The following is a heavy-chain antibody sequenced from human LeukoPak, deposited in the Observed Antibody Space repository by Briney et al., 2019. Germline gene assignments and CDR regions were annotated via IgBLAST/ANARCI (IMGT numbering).Heavy chain of an antibody. V-gene: IGHV1-69*04. CDR1: RGTFSSYA. Sequence: WVKVSCQPSRGTFSSYAISWLRQAAARVVACMDRINPILGIANYAQKFQGRVTITADKSTSTAYMELSSLRSEDTAVYYCARERDLGYCSSSSCYVLVYWGQGTLVSVSS. D-gene: IGHD2-2*01. CDR3: ARERDLGYCSSSSCYVLVY. J-gene: IGHJ4*02. CDR2: INPILGIA.